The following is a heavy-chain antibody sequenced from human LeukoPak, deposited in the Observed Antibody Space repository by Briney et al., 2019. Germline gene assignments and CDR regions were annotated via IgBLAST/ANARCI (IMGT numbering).Heavy chain of an antibody. CDR1: GFTFSSYS. V-gene: IGHV3-21*01. CDR2: ISSSSSYI. D-gene: IGHD2-15*01. J-gene: IGHJ4*02. Sequence: GGSLRLSCAASGFTFSSYSMNWVRQAPGKGLEWVSSISSSSSYIYYADSVKGRFTISRDNAKNSLYLQMNSLRAEDTAVYYCARGISWGPYYFDYWGQGTLVTVSS. CDR3: ARGISWGPYYFDY.